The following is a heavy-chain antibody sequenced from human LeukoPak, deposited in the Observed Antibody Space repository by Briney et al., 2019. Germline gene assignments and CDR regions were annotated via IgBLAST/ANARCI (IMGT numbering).Heavy chain of an antibody. D-gene: IGHD6-13*01. CDR1: GFTFSSYS. J-gene: IGHJ4*02. V-gene: IGHV3-21*01. CDR2: ISSSSSYI. CDR3: ARAAAAAGSWDY. Sequence: GGSLRFSCAASGFTFSSYSMNWVRQAPGKGLEWVSSISSSSSYIYYADSVKGRFTISRDNAKNSLYLQMNSLRAEDTAVYYCARAAAAAGSWDYRGQGTLVTVSS.